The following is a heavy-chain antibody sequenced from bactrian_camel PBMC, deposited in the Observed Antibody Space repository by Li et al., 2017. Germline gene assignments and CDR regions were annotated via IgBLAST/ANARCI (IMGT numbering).Heavy chain of an antibody. CDR2: LLSDDTT. V-gene: IGHV3-3*01. Sequence: HVQLVESGGGSVQAGGSLRLSCARTYSGYHMAWFRQAPGLEREGVAVLLSDDTTKYADSVKGRFAISQDNAKNILYLQMNNLKPEDTGIYYCSADSRESTLPAGKDLCGFDILGKGTQVTVS. CDR1: RTYSGYH. D-gene: IGHD1*01. J-gene: IGHJ4*01.